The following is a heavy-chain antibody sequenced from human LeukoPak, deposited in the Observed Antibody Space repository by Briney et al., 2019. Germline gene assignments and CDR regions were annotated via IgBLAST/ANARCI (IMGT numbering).Heavy chain of an antibody. J-gene: IGHJ5*02. D-gene: IGHD4-17*01. CDR2: INHSGST. CDR3: ARLTAVTTTHWFDP. CDR1: GGSFSGYY. V-gene: IGHV4-34*01. Sequence: KPSETLSLTCAVYGGSFSGYYWSWIRQPPGKGLEWIGEINHSGSTNYNPSLKSRVTISVDTSKNQFSLKLSSVTAADTAVYYCARLTAVTTTHWFDPWGQGTLVTVSS.